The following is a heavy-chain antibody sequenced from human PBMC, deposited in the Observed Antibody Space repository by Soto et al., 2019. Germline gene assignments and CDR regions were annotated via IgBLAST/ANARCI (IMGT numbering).Heavy chain of an antibody. CDR3: AIVGHRNFDY. CDR2: IYHSGST. Sequence: SETLSLTCTVSGGSISSYYWSWIRQPPGKGLEWIGEIYHSGSTNYNPSLKSRVTISVDKSKNQFSLKLSSVTAADTAVYYCAIVGHRNFDYWGQGTLVTVSS. J-gene: IGHJ4*02. CDR1: GGSISSYY. V-gene: IGHV4-59*12.